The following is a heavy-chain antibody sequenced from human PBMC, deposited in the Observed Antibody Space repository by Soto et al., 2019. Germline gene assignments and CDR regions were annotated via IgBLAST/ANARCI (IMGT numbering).Heavy chain of an antibody. J-gene: IGHJ3*02. CDR2: IVVGSGNT. Sequence: SVKVSCKASGFTFTSSAVQWVRQARGQRLEWIGWIVVGSGNTNYAQKFQERVTITRDMSTSTAYMELSSLRSEDTAVYYCAAVVVGAMDHDAFDIWGQGTMVTVSS. CDR1: GFTFTSSA. D-gene: IGHD1-26*01. CDR3: AAVVVGAMDHDAFDI. V-gene: IGHV1-58*01.